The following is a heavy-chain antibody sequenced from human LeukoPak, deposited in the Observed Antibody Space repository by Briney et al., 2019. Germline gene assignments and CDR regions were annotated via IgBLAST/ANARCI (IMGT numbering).Heavy chain of an antibody. D-gene: IGHD3-22*01. CDR1: GGSFSGYY. V-gene: IGHV4-59*01. CDR2: ISYSGNT. Sequence: PSETLSLTCAVYGGSFSGYYWSWIRQPPGKGLEWIGYISYSGNTKYNPSLKSRVTISVDTSKNQFSLKLSSVTAADTAVYYSARGLYYDSSTPSGYWGQGTLVTVSS. J-gene: IGHJ4*02. CDR3: ARGLYYDSSTPSGY.